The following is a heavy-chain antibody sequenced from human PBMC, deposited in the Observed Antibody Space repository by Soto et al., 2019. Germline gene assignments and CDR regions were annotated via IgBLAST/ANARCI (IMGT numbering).Heavy chain of an antibody. CDR1: GFAFSGSA. D-gene: IGHD4-17*01. V-gene: IGHV3-73*01. J-gene: IGHJ5*02. CDR2: IRSKTHNYAT. Sequence: VQLVESGGGLVQPGKSLKVSCTTSGFAFSGSAIHWVRQAPGKGLEWVGRIRSKTHNYATIYAASLRGRFAISRDDSKDTAYLHMNSLRTDDTAVYFCTRRTLNGDSETWGRGTLVTVS. CDR3: TRRTLNGDSET.